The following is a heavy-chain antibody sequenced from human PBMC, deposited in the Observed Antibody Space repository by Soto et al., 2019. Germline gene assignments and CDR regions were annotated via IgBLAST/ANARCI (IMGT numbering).Heavy chain of an antibody. CDR3: VRGHVRGNDRHFDY. Sequence: EVPLAESGGGLVQPGGSLRLSCAASGFTFSSHWMHWVRQAPGKGLVWVSRIIGDGNEITYADSVKGRFTISRDNAKNTVILQMNSLRAEDTGVYYCVRGHVRGNDRHFDYWGQGTLVSVSS. J-gene: IGHJ4*02. D-gene: IGHD3-16*02. CDR2: IIGDGNEI. V-gene: IGHV3-74*01. CDR1: GFTFSSHW.